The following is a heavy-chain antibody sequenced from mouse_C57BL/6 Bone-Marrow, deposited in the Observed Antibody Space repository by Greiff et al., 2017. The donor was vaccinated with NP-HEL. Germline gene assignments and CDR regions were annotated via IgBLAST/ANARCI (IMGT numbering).Heavy chain of an antibody. J-gene: IGHJ3*01. Sequence: VKLQESGPELVRPGASVKISCKAPGYTFTSHWMQWVRQRPGQGLEWIGEIFPGSGSTSYNEKVKGKATLTVDTSSSTAYMQLSSLTAEDSAVYFWARPREKDDGPFAYWGQGTLVTVSA. V-gene: IGHV1-56*01. CDR1: GYTFTSHW. CDR2: IFPGSGST. D-gene: IGHD2-3*01. CDR3: ARPREKDDGPFAY.